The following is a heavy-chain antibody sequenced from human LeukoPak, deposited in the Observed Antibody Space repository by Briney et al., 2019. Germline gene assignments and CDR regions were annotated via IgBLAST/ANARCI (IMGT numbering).Heavy chain of an antibody. D-gene: IGHD6-19*01. CDR3: AQGRIAVADHAFDI. Sequence: ASVKVPCKASGGTFSSYAISWVRQAPGQGLEWMGRIIPIFGTANYAQKFQGRVTIIADKSTSTAYMELSSLRSEDTAVYYCAQGRIAVADHAFDIWGQGTMVTVSS. CDR1: GGTFSSYA. CDR2: IIPIFGTA. V-gene: IGHV1-69*06. J-gene: IGHJ3*02.